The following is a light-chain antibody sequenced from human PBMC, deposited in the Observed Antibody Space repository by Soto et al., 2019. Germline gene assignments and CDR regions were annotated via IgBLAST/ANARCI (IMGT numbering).Light chain of an antibody. V-gene: IGLV2-8*01. Sequence: QSALTQPPSASGSPGQSVTISCTGTSSDVGAYKYVSWYQQYPGKAPKLMIYEVTKRPSGVSDRFPGSKSGNTASLTVSGLQAEDEADYYCTSYVGNDIWVFGGGTKLTVL. CDR1: SSDVGAYKY. CDR2: EVT. J-gene: IGLJ3*02. CDR3: TSYVGNDIWV.